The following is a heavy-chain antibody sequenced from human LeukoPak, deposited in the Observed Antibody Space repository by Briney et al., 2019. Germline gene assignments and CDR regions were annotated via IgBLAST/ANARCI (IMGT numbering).Heavy chain of an antibody. D-gene: IGHD5-18*01. Sequence: GRSLRLSCAASGFTFSSYGMHWVRQAPGKGLEWVSSISSSSSYIYYADSVKGRFTISRDNAKNSLYLQMNSLRAEDTAVYYCARDNRDTAGFDYWGQGTLVTVSS. CDR2: ISSSSSYI. J-gene: IGHJ4*02. CDR3: ARDNRDTAGFDY. V-gene: IGHV3-21*01. CDR1: GFTFSSYG.